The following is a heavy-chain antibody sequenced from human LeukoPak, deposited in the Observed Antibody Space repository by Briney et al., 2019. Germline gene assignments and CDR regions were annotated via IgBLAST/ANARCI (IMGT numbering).Heavy chain of an antibody. V-gene: IGHV3-7*01. CDR2: IKQDGSEK. CDR1: GFTFSSYW. J-gene: IGHJ2*01. Sequence: GGSLRLSCAASGFTFSSYWMSWVRQAPGKGLEWVANIKQDGSEKYYVDSVKGRFTISRDNAKNSLYLQMNSLREEDTAVYYCAKEGAWGNWYFDLWGRGTLVTVSS. CDR3: AKEGAWGNWYFDL. D-gene: IGHD3-16*01.